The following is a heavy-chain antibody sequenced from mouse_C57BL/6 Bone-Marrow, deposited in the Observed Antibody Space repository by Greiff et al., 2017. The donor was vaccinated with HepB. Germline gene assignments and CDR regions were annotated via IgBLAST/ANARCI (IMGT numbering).Heavy chain of an antibody. Sequence: VQLVESGPELVKPGASVKISCKASGYAFSSSWMNWVKQRPGKGLEWIGRIYPGDGDTNYNGKFKGKATLTADKSSSTAYMQISSLTSEDSAVYFCARLRQRGYFDVWGTGTTVTVSS. V-gene: IGHV1-82*01. CDR1: GYAFSSSW. J-gene: IGHJ1*03. CDR3: ARLRQRGYFDV. D-gene: IGHD2-12*01. CDR2: IYPGDGDT.